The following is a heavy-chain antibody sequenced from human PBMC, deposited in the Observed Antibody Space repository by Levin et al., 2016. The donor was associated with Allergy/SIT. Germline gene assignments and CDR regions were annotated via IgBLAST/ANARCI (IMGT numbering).Heavy chain of an antibody. D-gene: IGHD3/OR15-3a*01. CDR1: GLSFSAYW. Sequence: GESLKISCAASGLSFSAYWMNWVRQAPGKGPEWVANIKEDGSWKQYVDSVKGRFTISADNVKKSLFLEMNSLRAEDTAIYYCYFRYHDFLTGHYGMDVWGRGTTVIVSS. V-gene: IGHV3-7*03. CDR2: IKEDGSWK. CDR3: YFRYHDFLTGHYGMDV. J-gene: IGHJ6*01.